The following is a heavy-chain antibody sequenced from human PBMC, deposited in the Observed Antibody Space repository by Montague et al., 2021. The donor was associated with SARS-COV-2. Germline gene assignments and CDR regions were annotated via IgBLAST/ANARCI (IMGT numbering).Heavy chain of an antibody. CDR1: GFTFSSYA. J-gene: IGHJ6*02. D-gene: IGHD2/OR15-2a*01. V-gene: IGHV3-30-3*01. CDR3: ARVLGGYYGMDV. Sequence: LSCAASGFTFSSYAMHWVRQAPGKGLEWVAVISYDGSNKYYADSVKGRFTISRDNSKNTLYLQMNSLRAEDTAAYYCARVLGGYYGMDVWGQGTTVTVSS. CDR2: ISYDGSNK.